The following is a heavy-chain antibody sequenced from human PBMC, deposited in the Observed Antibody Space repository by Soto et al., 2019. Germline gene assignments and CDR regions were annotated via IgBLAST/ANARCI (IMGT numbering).Heavy chain of an antibody. CDR3: AKDIIPPGLAFDY. Sequence: GGSLRLSCAASGFTFRSFWMSWVRQAPGKGLEWVANINQDGSEKQYVESVRGRFTISRDNDKNSLYLQMNRLRVEDTAVYYCAKDIIPPGLAFDYRGSGALVTLVS. J-gene: IGHJ4*02. D-gene: IGHD1-20*01. V-gene: IGHV3-7*01. CDR1: GFTFRSFW. CDR2: INQDGSEK.